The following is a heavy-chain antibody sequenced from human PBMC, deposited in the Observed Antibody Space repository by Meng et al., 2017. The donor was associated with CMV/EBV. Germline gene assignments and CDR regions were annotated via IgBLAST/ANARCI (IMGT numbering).Heavy chain of an antibody. Sequence: GESLMISCAASGFTFSSYSMNWVRQAPGKGLEWVSSISSSSSYIYYADSVKGRFTISRDNAKNSLYLQMNSLRAEDTAVYYCAREAPLSFWSGLNWGQGTLVTVSS. V-gene: IGHV3-21*01. CDR1: GFTFSSYS. D-gene: IGHD3-3*01. CDR2: ISSSSSYI. CDR3: AREAPLSFWSGLN. J-gene: IGHJ4*02.